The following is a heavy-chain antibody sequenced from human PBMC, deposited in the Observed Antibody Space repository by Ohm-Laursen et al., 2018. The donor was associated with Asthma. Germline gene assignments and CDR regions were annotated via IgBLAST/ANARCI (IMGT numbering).Heavy chain of an antibody. CDR1: GYTFTSYG. D-gene: IGHD3-3*01. CDR2: ISAYSGNT. Sequence: EATVKISCKASGYTFTSYGVSWVRQAPGQGLEWMGWISAYSGNTNYAQNLQGRVTMTTVTSTSTAYMELRSLRSDDTAVYYCARATDYDFWSGYHKSFDYWGQGTLVTVSS. V-gene: IGHV1-18*01. CDR3: ARATDYDFWSGYHKSFDY. J-gene: IGHJ4*02.